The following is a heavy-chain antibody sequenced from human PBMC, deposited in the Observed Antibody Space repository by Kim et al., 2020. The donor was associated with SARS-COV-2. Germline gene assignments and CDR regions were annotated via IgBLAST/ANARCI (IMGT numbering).Heavy chain of an antibody. Sequence: SETLSLTCTVSGGSINSGGYYWSWIRQHPGKGLEWIGYIYYSGSTYYNPSLKSRVTISVDTSKNQFSLKLSSVTAADTAVYYCAREGSGYVMVWGQGTLVTVSS. CDR3: AREGSGYVMV. CDR2: IYYSGST. V-gene: IGHV4-31*03. D-gene: IGHD5-12*01. J-gene: IGHJ4*02. CDR1: GGSINSGGYY.